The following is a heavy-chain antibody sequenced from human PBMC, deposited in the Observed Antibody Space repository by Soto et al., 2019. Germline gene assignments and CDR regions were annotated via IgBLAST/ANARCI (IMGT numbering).Heavy chain of an antibody. V-gene: IGHV1-46*03. J-gene: IGHJ5*02. CDR1: GYGFTRHY. D-gene: IGHD1-1*01. CDR3: ARDKGWHDLVGWFDP. CDR2: IFPGGVNI. Sequence: ASMKVSCKAIGYGFTRHYIHWVRQAPGQGLEWMGTIFPGGVNIAYAQKFEGRVTMTKDTSTSTVYMEVNSLTPEDTAVYYCARDKGWHDLVGWFDPGGKETLVTVSS.